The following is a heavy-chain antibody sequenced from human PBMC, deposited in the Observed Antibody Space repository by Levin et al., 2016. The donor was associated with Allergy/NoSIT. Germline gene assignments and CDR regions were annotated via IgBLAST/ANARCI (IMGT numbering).Heavy chain of an antibody. Sequence: WIRQPPGKGLEWVAVISYDGSNKYYADSVKGRFTISRDNSKNTLYLQMNSLRAEDTVVYYCAIPSLAMIVVPPHDWGQGTLVTVSS. D-gene: IGHD3-22*01. V-gene: IGHV3-30*04. CDR3: AIPSLAMIVVPPHD. J-gene: IGHJ4*02. CDR2: ISYDGSNK.